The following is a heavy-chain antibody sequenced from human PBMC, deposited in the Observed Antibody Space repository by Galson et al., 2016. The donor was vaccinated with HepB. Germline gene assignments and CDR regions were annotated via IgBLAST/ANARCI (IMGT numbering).Heavy chain of an antibody. V-gene: IGHV4-4*02. Sequence: SETLSLTCAVSGASISNDSRWSWVRQSPEKGFEWLGEIYQTGTANYNPSFTRRATISVDTSKNQISLRLDSVTAADTAVYYCARGTLGTTATMAFDYWGRGTLVSVSS. D-gene: IGHD1-1*01. CDR3: ARGTLGTTATMAFDY. CDR2: IYQTGTA. CDR1: GASISNDSR. J-gene: IGHJ4*02.